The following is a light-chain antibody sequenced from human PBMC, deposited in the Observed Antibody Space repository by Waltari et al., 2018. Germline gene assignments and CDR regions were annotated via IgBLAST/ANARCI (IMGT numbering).Light chain of an antibody. CDR1: QSISTS. V-gene: IGKV1-39*01. CDR2: VAS. J-gene: IGKJ2*01. Sequence: IQMTQSPSSLSASVGDRVTITCRASQSISTSLNWYQQIPGKAPKRLIYVASTLQSGVPSMFSGSGSGTDFSLTISSLQPEDFATYYCQQSYTTAYTFGQGTKLEIK. CDR3: QQSYTTAYT.